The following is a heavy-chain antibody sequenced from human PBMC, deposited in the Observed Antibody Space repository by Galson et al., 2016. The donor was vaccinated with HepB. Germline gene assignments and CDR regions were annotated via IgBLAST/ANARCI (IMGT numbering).Heavy chain of an antibody. V-gene: IGHV3-20*04. CDR3: TRNQGSGGGSCYDY. Sequence: SLRLSCAASGFIFEDHSMSWVRLVPGKGLEWVSGINWIGGSAIYADSVKGRFTISRDSAKNSLYLQMNSLRAEDTALYYCTRNQGSGGGSCYDYWGQGTLVTVSS. CDR2: INWIGGSA. CDR1: GFIFEDHS. J-gene: IGHJ4*02. D-gene: IGHD2-15*01.